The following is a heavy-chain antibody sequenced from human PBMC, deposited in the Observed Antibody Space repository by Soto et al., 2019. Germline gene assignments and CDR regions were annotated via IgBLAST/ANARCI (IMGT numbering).Heavy chain of an antibody. V-gene: IGHV3-15*07. CDR1: GFTFSHAW. CDR3: ATMGHCSNGVCSYYYYGMDV. J-gene: IGHJ6*02. Sequence: EVQLVESGGGLVKPGGSLRLSCGASGFTFSHAWMNWVRQAPGKGLEWVGRIKSKIDGGTSDYAAPVKGRFSISRDDSKDTLFLQMNSLKPEDTAVYFCATMGHCSNGVCSYYYYGMDVWGLGTTVTVSS. CDR2: IKSKIDGGTS. D-gene: IGHD2-8*01.